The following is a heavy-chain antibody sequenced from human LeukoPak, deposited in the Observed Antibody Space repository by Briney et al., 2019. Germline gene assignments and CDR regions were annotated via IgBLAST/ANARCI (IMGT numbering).Heavy chain of an antibody. CDR1: GGSFSDYY. J-gene: IGHJ4*02. CDR2: INHSGST. CDR3: ARPGRRIWGELSPFDF. Sequence: SETLSLTCAVQGGSFSDYYWSWIRQPPGKGLEWIGEINHSGSTNYRTSLKSRVTISVETSKNQFSLELTSVTAADTAVYYCARPGRRIWGELSPFDFWGQGTLVTVSS. V-gene: IGHV4-34*01. D-gene: IGHD3-16*02.